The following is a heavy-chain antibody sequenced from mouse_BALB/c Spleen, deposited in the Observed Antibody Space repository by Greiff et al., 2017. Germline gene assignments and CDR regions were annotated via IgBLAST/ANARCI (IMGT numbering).Heavy chain of an antibody. J-gene: IGHJ3*01. V-gene: IGHV1S132*01. CDR1: GYTFTSYW. Sequence: QVQLQQSGAELVKPGASVKLSCKTSGYTFTSYWIQWVKQRPGQGLGWIGEIFPGTGTTYYNEKFKGKATLTIDTSSSTAYMQLSSLTSEDSAVYFCAREGYYGSSFAYWGQGTLVTVSA. CDR3: AREGYYGSSFAY. D-gene: IGHD1-1*01. CDR2: IFPGTGTT.